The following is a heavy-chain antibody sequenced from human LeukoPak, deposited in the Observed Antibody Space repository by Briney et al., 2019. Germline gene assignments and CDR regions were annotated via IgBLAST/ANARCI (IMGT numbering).Heavy chain of an antibody. J-gene: IGHJ4*02. Sequence: GGSLRLSCAATGFTFSSYEMNWVRQAPGKGLEWVSYISSSGSTIYYADSVKGRFTISGDNAKNSLYLQMNSLRAEDTAVYYCARVYGAFFDYWGQGTLVTVSS. CDR1: GFTFSSYE. CDR3: ARVYGAFFDY. CDR2: ISSSGSTI. V-gene: IGHV3-48*03. D-gene: IGHD4-17*01.